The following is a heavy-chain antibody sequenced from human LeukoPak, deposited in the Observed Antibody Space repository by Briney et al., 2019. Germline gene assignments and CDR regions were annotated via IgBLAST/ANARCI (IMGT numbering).Heavy chain of an antibody. Sequence: SETLSLTCAVYGGSFSGYYWSWIRQPPGKGLEWIGEINHSGSTSYNPSLKSRVTISVDTSKNQFSLKLSSVTAADTAVYYCARGPSLIVGATSYYYYYGMDVWGQGTTVTVSS. CDR3: ARGPSLIVGATSYYYYYGMDV. CDR2: INHSGST. CDR1: GGSFSGYY. D-gene: IGHD1-26*01. V-gene: IGHV4-34*01. J-gene: IGHJ6*02.